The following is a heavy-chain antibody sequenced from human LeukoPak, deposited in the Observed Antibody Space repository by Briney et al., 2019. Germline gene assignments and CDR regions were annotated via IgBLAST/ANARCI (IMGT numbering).Heavy chain of an antibody. D-gene: IGHD1-7*01. J-gene: IGHJ4*02. Sequence: GSLRLSCAASGFTFSSYAMSWVRQAPGKGLEWVSAISASGYSTYYADSVKGRFTISRDNSKKTLYLQMNSLRAEDTAIFYCAKDVYNWNFYFDYWGQGTLVTVSS. CDR1: GFTFSSYA. CDR2: ISASGYST. CDR3: AKDVYNWNFYFDY. V-gene: IGHV3-23*01.